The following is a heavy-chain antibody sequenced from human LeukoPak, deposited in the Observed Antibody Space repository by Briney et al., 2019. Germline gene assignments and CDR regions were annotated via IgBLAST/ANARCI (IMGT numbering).Heavy chain of an antibody. D-gene: IGHD2-21*02. V-gene: IGHV3-48*02. CDR1: GFTFSKYI. CDR2: ISSSSSTI. J-gene: IGHJ5*02. CDR3: ARGRAYCGGDCYSGWFDP. Sequence: PGGSLRHSCAASGFTFSKYIMNWVRPAPGKGLEWVSYISSSSSTIYYADSVKGRFAFSRDNAKNSLFLQMNSLRDEDTAVYYCARGRAYCGGDCYSGWFDPWGQGTLVTVSS.